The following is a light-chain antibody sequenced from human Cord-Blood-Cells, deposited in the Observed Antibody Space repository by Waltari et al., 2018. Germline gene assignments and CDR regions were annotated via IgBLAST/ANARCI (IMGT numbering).Light chain of an antibody. J-gene: IGKJ1*01. CDR3: QQYNSYSWT. CDR2: DAS. V-gene: IGKV1-5*01. Sequence: DIQMTQSPSTLSASVGDRVTITCRASQSISSWLAWYQQKPGKAPKLLIYDASSLESGVPSRFSGSGSGTEFTLTISSLQHDDFATYYCQQYNSYSWTFGQVTKVEIK. CDR1: QSISSW.